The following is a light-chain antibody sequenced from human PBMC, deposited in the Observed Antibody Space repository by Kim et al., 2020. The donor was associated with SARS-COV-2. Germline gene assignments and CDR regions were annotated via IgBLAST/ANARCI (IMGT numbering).Light chain of an antibody. J-gene: IGKJ4*01. V-gene: IGKV1-39*01. CDR3: QQSYSTPFT. Sequence: DIQMTQSPSSLPASVGDRVTITCRASQSISSYLNWYQQKPGQAPKLLIYAASSLQSGVPSRFSGSGSGTDFTLTISSLQPEDFATYYCQQSYSTPFTFGAGTKVDIK. CDR2: AAS. CDR1: QSISSY.